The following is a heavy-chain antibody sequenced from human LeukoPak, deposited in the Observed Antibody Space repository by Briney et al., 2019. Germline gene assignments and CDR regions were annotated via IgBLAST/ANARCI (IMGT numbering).Heavy chain of an antibody. CDR3: ARHWAYCSGGTCYSFDD. V-gene: IGHV4-39*01. CDR1: GGSISSSSHY. D-gene: IGHD2-15*01. J-gene: IGHJ4*02. CDR2: IYYSGST. Sequence: PSETLSLTCIVSGGSISSSSHYWGWIRQPPGKGLEWIGSIYYSGSTYYSPSLKSRVTISVDTSKSQFSLKPRSVTAADTAVYHCARHWAYCSGGTCYSFDDWGQGTLVTVSS.